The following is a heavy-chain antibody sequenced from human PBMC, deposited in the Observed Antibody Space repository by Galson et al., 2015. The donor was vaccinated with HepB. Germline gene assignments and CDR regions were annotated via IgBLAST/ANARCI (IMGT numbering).Heavy chain of an antibody. V-gene: IGHV3-7*01. J-gene: IGHJ4*02. CDR2: IKEDGSEK. Sequence: SLRLSCAASGFIFRSHWMGWVRQAPGKGLEWVANIKEDGSEKYYVDSVKGRFTISRDNAKNSVYLQMNSLRVEDTAIYYCARVRTGRHDYWGQGTMVTVSS. CDR1: GFIFRSHW. D-gene: IGHD2-8*02. CDR3: ARVRTGRHDY.